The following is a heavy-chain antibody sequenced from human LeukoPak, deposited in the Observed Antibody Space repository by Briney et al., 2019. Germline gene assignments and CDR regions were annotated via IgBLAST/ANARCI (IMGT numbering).Heavy chain of an antibody. J-gene: IGHJ1*01. CDR1: GFTFSSYA. D-gene: IGHD6-19*01. CDR2: ISGSGGST. CDR3: AKQSGGWSLQYFQH. V-gene: IGHV3-23*01. Sequence: QLGGSLRLSCAASGFTFSSYAMSWVRQAPGKGLEWVSAISGSGGSTYYADSVKGRFTISRDNSKNTLYLQMNSLRAEDTAVYYCAKQSGGWSLQYFQHWGQGTLVTVSS.